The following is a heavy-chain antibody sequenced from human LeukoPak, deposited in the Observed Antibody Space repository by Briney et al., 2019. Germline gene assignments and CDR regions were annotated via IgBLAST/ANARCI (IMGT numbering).Heavy chain of an antibody. V-gene: IGHV4-59*01. CDR1: GGSISGYY. J-gene: IGHJ4*02. CDR2: IYYSGST. D-gene: IGHD3-22*01. Sequence: SETLSLTCTVAGGSISGYYWSWIRQPPGKGLEWIGYIYYSGSTNYNPSLKSRVTISVDTSKNQFSLKLSSVTAADTAVYYCARGITYYYDSSGYYSGYYFDYWGQGTLVTVSS. CDR3: ARGITYYYDSSGYYSGYYFDY.